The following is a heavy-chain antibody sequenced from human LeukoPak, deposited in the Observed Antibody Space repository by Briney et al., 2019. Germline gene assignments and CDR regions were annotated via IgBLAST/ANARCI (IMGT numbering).Heavy chain of an antibody. Sequence: SQTLSLTCTVSGGSISSGGYYWSWIRQPAGKGLEWIGRIYTSGSTNYNPSLKSRVTISVDTSKNQFSLKLSSVTAADTAVYYCASRYYDILTGRDMDVWGKGTTVTVSS. J-gene: IGHJ6*03. CDR1: GGSISSGGYY. CDR2: IYTSGST. V-gene: IGHV4-61*02. D-gene: IGHD3-9*01. CDR3: ASRYYDILTGRDMDV.